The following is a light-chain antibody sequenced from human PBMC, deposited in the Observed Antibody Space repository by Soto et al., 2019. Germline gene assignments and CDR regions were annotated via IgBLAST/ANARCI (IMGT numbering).Light chain of an antibody. Sequence: DIQMTQSASTLSASVGDRVTITCRASQSISSWLAWYQQKPGKAPKLLIYDASSLESGVPSRFSGSGSGTEFTLTISSLQPDDFATYYCQQYNSYRTFGQGTNVDI. CDR3: QQYNSYRT. V-gene: IGKV1-5*01. CDR2: DAS. J-gene: IGKJ1*01. CDR1: QSISSW.